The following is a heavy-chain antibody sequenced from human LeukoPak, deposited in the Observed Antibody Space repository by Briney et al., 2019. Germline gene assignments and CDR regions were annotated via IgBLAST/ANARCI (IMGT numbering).Heavy chain of an antibody. Sequence: GGSLRLSSAASGFTFSSYAMSWVRQAPGKGLEWVSAISGSGGSTYYADSVKGRFTISRDNSKNTLYLQMNSLRAEDTAVYYCAKGAWFGELGDSPYYYYMDVWGKGTTVTVSS. CDR2: ISGSGGST. D-gene: IGHD3-10*01. CDR1: GFTFSSYA. J-gene: IGHJ6*03. CDR3: AKGAWFGELGDSPYYYYMDV. V-gene: IGHV3-23*01.